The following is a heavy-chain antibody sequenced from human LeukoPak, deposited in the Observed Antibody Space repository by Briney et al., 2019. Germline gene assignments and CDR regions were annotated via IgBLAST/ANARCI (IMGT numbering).Heavy chain of an antibody. Sequence: GGSLRLSCAASGFTFSSYVMSWVRQAPGKGLEWVSSISNSGGSTYHADSVKGRFTISRDNSKNTLYLQMNSPRAEDTAVYYCARDQLIAVAAEGILGYWGQGTLVTVSS. V-gene: IGHV3-23*01. D-gene: IGHD6-19*01. CDR1: GFTFSSYV. CDR2: ISNSGGST. J-gene: IGHJ4*02. CDR3: ARDQLIAVAAEGILGY.